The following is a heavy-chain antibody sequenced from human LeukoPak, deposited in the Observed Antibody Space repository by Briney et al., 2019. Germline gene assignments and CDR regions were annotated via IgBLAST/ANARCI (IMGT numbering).Heavy chain of an antibody. J-gene: IGHJ4*02. V-gene: IGHV4-34*01. CDR2: INHSGST. Sequence: PSETLPLTCAVYGGSFSGYYWSWIRQPPGKGLEWIGEINHSGSTNYNPSLKSRVTISVDTSKNQFSLKLSSVTAADTAVYYCARGETIAAAGLGYYFDYWGQGTLVTVSS. CDR1: GGSFSGYY. CDR3: ARGETIAAAGLGYYFDY. D-gene: IGHD6-13*01.